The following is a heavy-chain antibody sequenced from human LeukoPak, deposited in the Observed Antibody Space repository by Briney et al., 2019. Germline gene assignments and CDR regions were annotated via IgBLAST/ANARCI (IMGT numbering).Heavy chain of an antibody. J-gene: IGHJ4*02. CDR3: TKGYYDPFDC. Sequence: TSETLSLTCNVSGGSISGYSWNWIRQPPGKGLEWIGYISYDGNTNYNPSLKSRVTLSVDTSKNQFSLNLKSVTAADTAIYYCTKGYYDPFDCWGQGTLVTVTS. CDR1: GGSISGYS. D-gene: IGHD3-22*01. CDR2: ISYDGNT. V-gene: IGHV4-59*03.